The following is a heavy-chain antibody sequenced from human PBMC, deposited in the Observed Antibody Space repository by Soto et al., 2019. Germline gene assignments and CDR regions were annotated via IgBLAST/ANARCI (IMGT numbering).Heavy chain of an antibody. CDR2: ISYAGNT. CDR1: GASISSYY. CDR3: AREGVATVIGGFDL. D-gene: IGHD1-1*01. V-gene: IGHV4-59*01. J-gene: IGHJ4*02. Sequence: QVQLQESGPGVVKPSETLSLSCSVSGASISSYYWNWIRQSPGKRLEWIGYISYAGNTNYNPALESRVTISADTSNNQVSLTLTSVTAADTALYFCAREGVATVIGGFDLWGQGTPVTVSS.